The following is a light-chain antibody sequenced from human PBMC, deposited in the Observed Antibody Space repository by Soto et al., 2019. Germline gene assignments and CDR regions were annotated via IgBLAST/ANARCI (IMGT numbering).Light chain of an antibody. V-gene: IGLV1-44*01. CDR1: TSNIVSNT. Sequence: QSVLTQPPSVSGTPGQRVTISCSGSTSNIVSNTVNWYRQFPGTAPKLLIYSHNQRPSGVPDRFSASKSGTSASLAISGLLSDDEADYYCTAWDDSLHGVVFGGGTKLTVL. CDR2: SHN. CDR3: TAWDDSLHGVV. J-gene: IGLJ3*02.